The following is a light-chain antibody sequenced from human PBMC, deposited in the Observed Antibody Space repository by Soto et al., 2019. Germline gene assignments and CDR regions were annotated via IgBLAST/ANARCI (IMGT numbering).Light chain of an antibody. J-gene: IGLJ1*01. CDR2: QDD. CDR3: QAWNSSIAGV. V-gene: IGLV3-1*01. Sequence: SYELTQPPSVSVSPGQTANITCSGDKLGEKYASWYQQRPGQSPVLVIYQDDKRPSGIPERFSGSNSGNTATLTISGTQPMDEADYYCQAWNSSIAGVFGSGTKLTVL. CDR1: KLGEKY.